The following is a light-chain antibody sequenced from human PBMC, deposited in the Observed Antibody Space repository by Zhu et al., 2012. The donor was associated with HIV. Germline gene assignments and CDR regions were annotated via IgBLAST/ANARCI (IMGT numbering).Light chain of an antibody. J-gene: IGKJ4*01. V-gene: IGKV1-5*03. Sequence: DIQMTQSPSTLSASVGDRVTITCRASQSISIWLAWYQQKPGRAPKLLIYKASSLESGVPSRFGGSGSGTEFTLTINSLQPDDFGMYYCQQYNSYLTFGGGT. CDR3: QQYNSYLT. CDR1: QSISIW. CDR2: KAS.